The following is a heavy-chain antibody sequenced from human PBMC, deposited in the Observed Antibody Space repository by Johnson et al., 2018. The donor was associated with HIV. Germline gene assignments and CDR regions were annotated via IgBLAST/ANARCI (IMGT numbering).Heavy chain of an antibody. D-gene: IGHD5-12*01. CDR1: GFTFGDYA. CDR3: TTGWYSGYDLPNAFDI. V-gene: IGHV3-49*03. Sequence: EVQLVESGGGLVQPGRSLRLSCTASGFTFGDYAMSWFRQAPGKGLEWVGFIRSKPYGGTTEYAASVKGRFTISRDDSKSIAYLQMNSLKTEDTAVYYCTTGWYSGYDLPNAFDIWGQGTMVTVSS. CDR2: IRSKPYGGTT. J-gene: IGHJ3*02.